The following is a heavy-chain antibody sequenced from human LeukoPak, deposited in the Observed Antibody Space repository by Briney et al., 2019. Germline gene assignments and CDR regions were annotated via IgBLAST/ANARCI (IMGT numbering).Heavy chain of an antibody. J-gene: IGHJ4*02. CDR3: ARRGVVATPDANF. CDR1: GGSISSSRYY. Sequence: SETLSLTCTVSGGSISSSRYYWGWIRQPPGKGLEWIGSIYYTGSTYYNPSLRSRVSISVDTSKNQFTLKLSSVTAADTAVYYCARRGVVATPDANFWGQGTLVTVSS. V-gene: IGHV4-39*01. D-gene: IGHD5-12*01. CDR2: IYYTGST.